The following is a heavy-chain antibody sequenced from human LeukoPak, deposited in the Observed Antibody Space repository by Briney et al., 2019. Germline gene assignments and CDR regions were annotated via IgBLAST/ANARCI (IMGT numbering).Heavy chain of an antibody. J-gene: IGHJ5*02. D-gene: IGHD3-22*01. CDR3: ARDYYDSSGYSDWFDP. CDR2: INHSGGSK. V-gene: IGHV1-46*01. Sequence: GASVTVSFKASGYTFTSYYMHWVRQAPGQGLEWMGIINHSGGSKSYVQKFQGRVTMTRDTSTSTVYMELSSLRSEDTAVYYCARDYYDSSGYSDWFDPWGQGTLVTVSS. CDR1: GYTFTSYY.